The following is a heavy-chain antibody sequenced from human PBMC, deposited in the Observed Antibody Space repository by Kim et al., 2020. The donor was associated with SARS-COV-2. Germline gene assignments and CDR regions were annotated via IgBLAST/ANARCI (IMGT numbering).Heavy chain of an antibody. Sequence: GSIMYRPALRSRVTMSRDTSKNQFTLKVTSVTAADTAKYFCARDRRSVFDHWGQGSLVSVSS. CDR2: GSI. CDR3: ARDRRSVFDH. V-gene: IGHV4-4*06. J-gene: IGHJ5*02.